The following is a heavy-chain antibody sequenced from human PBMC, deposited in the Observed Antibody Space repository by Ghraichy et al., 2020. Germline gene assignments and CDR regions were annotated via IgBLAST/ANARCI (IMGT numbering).Heavy chain of an antibody. J-gene: IGHJ4*02. Sequence: GESLNISCAASGFTLSYYYMSWIRQAPGKGLEWVANVGKDGTEKHYVDSVKGRFTISRDNTRNSLFLQMDSLRVEDTAVYYCARDGDQYPFDYWGQGARVTVSS. CDR1: GFTLSYYY. CDR2: VGKDGTEK. D-gene: IGHD2-2*02. V-gene: IGHV3-7*01. CDR3: ARDGDQYPFDY.